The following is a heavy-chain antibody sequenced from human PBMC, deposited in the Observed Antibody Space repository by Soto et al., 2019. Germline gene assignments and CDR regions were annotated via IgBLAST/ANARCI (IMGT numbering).Heavy chain of an antibody. Sequence: SETLSLTCAVYGGSFSGYYWSWIRQPPGKGLEWIGEINHSGSTNYNPSLKSRVTISVDTSMNQFSLKLSSVTAADTAVYYCACAGSGSYPFDYWGQGTLVTVSS. V-gene: IGHV4-34*01. CDR3: ACAGSGSYPFDY. CDR1: GGSFSGYY. J-gene: IGHJ4*02. CDR2: INHSGST. D-gene: IGHD3-10*01.